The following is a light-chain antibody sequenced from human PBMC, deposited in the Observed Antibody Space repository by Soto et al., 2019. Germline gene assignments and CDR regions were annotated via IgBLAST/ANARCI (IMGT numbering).Light chain of an antibody. V-gene: IGLV1-40*01. CDR2: DNT. Sequence: QAVVTQPPSMSGAPGQRVTMSCTGSSSNLGAGYDVHWYQRLPGAAPKLLIYDNTHRPSGVPNRFSGSKSGTSASLAITGLQAEDEADYYCQSYDSGLSGHGVFGGGTKLTVL. J-gene: IGLJ3*02. CDR1: SSNLGAGYD. CDR3: QSYDSGLSGHGV.